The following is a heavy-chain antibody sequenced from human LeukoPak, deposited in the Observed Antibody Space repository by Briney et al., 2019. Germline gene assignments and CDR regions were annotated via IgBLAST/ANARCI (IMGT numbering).Heavy chain of an antibody. V-gene: IGHV5-51*01. Sequence: GESLQISCKGSGYSFTSYWIGWVRPLPGKGLEWMGIIYPGDSDTRYSPSFQGQVTISADKSISTAYLQWSSLKASDSAMYYCARGAAAGTFDYWGQGTLVTVSS. CDR2: IYPGDSDT. CDR3: ARGAAAGTFDY. D-gene: IGHD6-13*01. J-gene: IGHJ4*02. CDR1: GYSFTSYW.